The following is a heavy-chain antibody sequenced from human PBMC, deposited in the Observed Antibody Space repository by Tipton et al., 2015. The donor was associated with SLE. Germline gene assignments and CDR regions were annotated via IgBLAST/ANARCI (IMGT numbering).Heavy chain of an antibody. CDR3: AKGDSTVKGPLDY. Sequence: SLRLSCAASGFTVSSNYMSWVRQAPGKGLEWVSVIYSGGSTYYADSVKGRFTISRDNSKNTLYLQMNSLRAEDTAVYYCAKGDSTVKGPLDYWGQGTLVTVSS. CDR2: IYSGGST. D-gene: IGHD4-17*01. J-gene: IGHJ4*02. V-gene: IGHV3-53*05. CDR1: GFTVSSNY.